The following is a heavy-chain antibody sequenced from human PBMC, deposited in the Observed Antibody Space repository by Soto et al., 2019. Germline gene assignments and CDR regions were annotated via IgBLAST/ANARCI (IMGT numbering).Heavy chain of an antibody. V-gene: IGHV1-8*01. CDR3: ARGPGVDGTGRNIHNDY. CDR1: GYTFTSYD. Sequence: ASVKVSCKASGYTFTSYDINWVRQATGQGLEWMGWMNPNSGNTGYAQKFQGRVTMTRNTSISTAYMELSSLRSEDTAVYYCARGPGVDGTGRNIHNDYWGQGTLVTVSS. J-gene: IGHJ4*02. CDR2: MNPNSGNT. D-gene: IGHD1-1*01.